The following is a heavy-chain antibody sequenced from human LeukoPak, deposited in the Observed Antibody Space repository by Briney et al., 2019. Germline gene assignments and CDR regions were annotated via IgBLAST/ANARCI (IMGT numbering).Heavy chain of an antibody. CDR2: ISSSSSYT. J-gene: IGHJ4*02. D-gene: IGHD1-26*01. CDR1: GFTFSDYY. CDR3: VREQGSWQYFDY. Sequence: GGSLRLSCAASGFTFSDYYMSWIRQAPGKGLEWVSYISSSSSYTNYADSVKGRFTISRDNAKNSLYLQMNSLRAEDTAVYYCVREQGSWQYFDYWGQGTLVTVSS. V-gene: IGHV3-11*06.